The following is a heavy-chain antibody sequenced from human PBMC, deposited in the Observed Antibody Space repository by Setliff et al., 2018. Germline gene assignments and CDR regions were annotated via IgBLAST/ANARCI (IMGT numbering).Heavy chain of an antibody. V-gene: IGHV4-34*01. D-gene: IGHD3-10*01. CDR3: ARVDFTMIQGVIGH. CDR2: INHSGNT. CDR1: GGSFSDYY. Sequence: SETLSLTCTVYGGSFSDYYWGWIRQPPGKGLEWIAEINHSGNTNYNPSLKIRVTISVDTSRNQFSLKLTSVTAADTAVYYCARVDFTMIQGVIGHWGQGTLVTVSS. J-gene: IGHJ1*01.